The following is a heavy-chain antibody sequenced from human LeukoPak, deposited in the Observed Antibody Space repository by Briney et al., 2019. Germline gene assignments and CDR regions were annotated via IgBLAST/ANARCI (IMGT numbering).Heavy chain of an antibody. CDR3: ARGGDDIVVVVAAINNFDY. V-gene: IGHV3-11*04. J-gene: IGHJ4*02. CDR1: GFTFSDYY. Sequence: GGSLRLSCAASGFTFSDYYMSWIRQAPGKGLEWVSYISSSGSTIYYADSVKGRFTISRDNAKNSLYLQMNSLRAEDTAVYYCARGGDDIVVVVAAINNFDYWGQGTLVTVSS. CDR2: ISSSGSTI. D-gene: IGHD2-15*01.